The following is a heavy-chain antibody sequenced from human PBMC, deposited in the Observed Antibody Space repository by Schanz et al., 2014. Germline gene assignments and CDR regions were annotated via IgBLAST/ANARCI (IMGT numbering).Heavy chain of an antibody. Sequence: VQLVDSGGGLVKPGGSLRLSCAASGFPFSDYFMAWIRQPPGRGLEWVSIISGSGGNTYYADAVRGRFTISRDNSKNTLYLQMKSLRAEDTAVYYCARVKYCTITRCYRTETEGIYYMDVWGKGTTVTVSS. CDR2: ISGSGGNT. V-gene: IGHV3-23*04. CDR3: ARVKYCTITRCYRTETEGIYYMDV. J-gene: IGHJ6*03. D-gene: IGHD2-2*01. CDR1: GFPFSDYF.